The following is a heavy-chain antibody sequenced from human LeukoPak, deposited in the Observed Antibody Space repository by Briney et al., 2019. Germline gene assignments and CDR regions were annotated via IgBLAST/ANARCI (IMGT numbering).Heavy chain of an antibody. CDR2: IYYSGST. D-gene: IGHD3-10*01. Sequence: SSETLSLTCTVSGGSISSGGYYWSWIRQHPGKGLEWIGYIYYSGSTYYNPSLKSRVTISVDTSKNQFSLKLSSVTAADTAVYYCARGRTFGPETSDAFDIWGQGTMVTVSS. CDR3: ARGRTFGPETSDAFDI. V-gene: IGHV4-31*03. CDR1: GGSISSGGYY. J-gene: IGHJ3*02.